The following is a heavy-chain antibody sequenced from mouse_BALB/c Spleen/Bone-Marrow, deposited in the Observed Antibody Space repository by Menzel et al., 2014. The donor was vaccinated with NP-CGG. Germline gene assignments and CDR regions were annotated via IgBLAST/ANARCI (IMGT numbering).Heavy chain of an antibody. CDR1: GFTFSSSI. V-gene: IGHV5-6-4*01. CDR3: SRGYGNCFDY. CDR2: ISTGGTYT. J-gene: IGHJ2*01. D-gene: IGHD2-10*02. Sequence: EVKLVESGGGLVKPGGSLKLSCSASGFTFSSSIMSWVRQTPEKRLEWVATISTGGTYTYCPDSVKGRFTISRDNAKNTLYLQMSSLKSEDTAMYYCSRGYGNCFDYWGQGTTLTVSS.